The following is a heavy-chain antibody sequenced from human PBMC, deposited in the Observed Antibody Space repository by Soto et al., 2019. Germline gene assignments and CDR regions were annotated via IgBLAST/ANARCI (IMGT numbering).Heavy chain of an antibody. V-gene: IGHV3-7*01. J-gene: IGHJ4*02. D-gene: IGHD3-3*01. CDR3: ARNPNNNYDFWSSYWATSQYYIDS. Sequence: GGSLRIASAASGFTFSSYWMSWVRQAPGKGLEWVANIKQDGSEKYYVDSVKGRFTISRDNAKNSLYLQMNSLRAEDTAVYYCARNPNNNYDFWSSYWATSQYYIDSRGQGPLITVSS. CDR1: GFTFSSYW. CDR2: IKQDGSEK.